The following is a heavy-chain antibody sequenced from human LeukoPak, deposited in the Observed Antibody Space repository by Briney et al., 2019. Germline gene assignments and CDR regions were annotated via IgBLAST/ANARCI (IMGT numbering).Heavy chain of an antibody. J-gene: IGHJ4*02. CDR1: GYTFTNYG. V-gene: IGHV1-18*01. D-gene: IGHD4-11*01. CDR3: ARESYSNYAPFDY. CDR2: ISPYNGNT. Sequence: ASVKVSCKASGYTFTNYGISWLRQAPGQGPEWMGWISPYNGNTKYAQKLQGRVTMTTDTSTSTAHMELRSLRSDDTAVYYCARESYSNYAPFDYWGQGTLVTVSS.